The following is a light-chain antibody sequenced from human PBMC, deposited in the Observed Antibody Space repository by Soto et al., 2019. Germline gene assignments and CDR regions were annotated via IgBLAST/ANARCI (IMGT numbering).Light chain of an antibody. V-gene: IGKV1-5*01. Sequence: DIQMTQSPSTLSASVGDRVTITCRASQSISSWLAWYQQKPGKAPKLLISEASSLESRVTSRFSGSGSGSEFTITISSLQPDDFATYYCQQYNSYCTFGQGTKVEIK. J-gene: IGKJ1*01. CDR3: QQYNSYCT. CDR2: EAS. CDR1: QSISSW.